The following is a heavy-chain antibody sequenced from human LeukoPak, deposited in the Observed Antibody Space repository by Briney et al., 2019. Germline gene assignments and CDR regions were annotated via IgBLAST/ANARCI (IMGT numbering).Heavy chain of an antibody. J-gene: IGHJ6*02. CDR1: GFTFSSYA. CDR3: AKVIFACSSASCSNYYYYGVDV. Sequence: GGSLRLSCGASGFTFSSYAMSWVRQAPGKGLEWVSTISGSSGGTYYADSVKGRFTISRDNSKNTLYLQMNSLRAEDTAVYYCAKVIFACSSASCSNYYYYGVDVWGQGTTVTVSS. D-gene: IGHD2-2*01. V-gene: IGHV3-23*01. CDR2: ISGSSGGT.